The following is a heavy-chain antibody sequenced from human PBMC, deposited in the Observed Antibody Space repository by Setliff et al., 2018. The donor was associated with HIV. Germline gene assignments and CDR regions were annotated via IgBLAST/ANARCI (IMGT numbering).Heavy chain of an antibody. CDR2: ISGSGGST. D-gene: IGHD4-17*01. CDR1: GFTFSSYA. Sequence: GGSLRLSCAASGFTFSSYAMSWVRQAPGKGLEWVSAISGSGGSTYYADSVKGRFTISRDNSKNTLYLQMNSLRAEDAAVYYCAKTLTTVTDAEYFQHWGQGTLVTVSS. V-gene: IGHV3-23*01. J-gene: IGHJ1*01. CDR3: AKTLTTVTDAEYFQH.